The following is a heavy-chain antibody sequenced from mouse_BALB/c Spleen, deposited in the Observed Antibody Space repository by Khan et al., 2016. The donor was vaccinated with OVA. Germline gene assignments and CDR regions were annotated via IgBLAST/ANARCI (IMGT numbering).Heavy chain of an antibody. CDR1: GYTFTSYT. Sequence: QVQLKQSGAELARPGASVKMSCKASGYTFTSYTIHWIKLRPGQGLEWIGYINPSNGYTNYNQKFKDKVTLTADKSSTTAYMELSSLTSDDSALXNGVRDGAYHRNDGWFAYWGQGTLVTVSA. CDR3: VRDGAYHRNDGWFAY. D-gene: IGHD2-14*01. V-gene: IGHV1-4*01. J-gene: IGHJ3*01. CDR2: INPSNGYT.